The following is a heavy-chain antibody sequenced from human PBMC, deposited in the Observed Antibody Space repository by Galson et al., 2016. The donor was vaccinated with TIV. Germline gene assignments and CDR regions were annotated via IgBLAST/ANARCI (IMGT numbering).Heavy chain of an antibody. Sequence: SLRLSCAASGFAVSRNYMNWVRQAPGKGLEWVSVLYVLDTTYYADPVKGRFTVSRDTSKNTLYLEMTDLRAEDTAVYYCATNGGTNWNYFDNWGQGALVTVSS. J-gene: IGHJ4*02. CDR2: LYVLDTT. D-gene: IGHD1/OR15-1a*01. CDR1: GFAVSRNY. CDR3: ATNGGTNWNYFDN. V-gene: IGHV3-53*01.